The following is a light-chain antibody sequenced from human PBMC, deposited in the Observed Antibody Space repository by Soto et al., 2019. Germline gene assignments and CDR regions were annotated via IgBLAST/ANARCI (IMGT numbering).Light chain of an antibody. V-gene: IGKV1-39*01. J-gene: IGKJ1*01. CDR2: DAS. CDR3: QQSCTTLWT. Sequence: DIQMTQSPSSLSASVGDRVTITCRASQSVSRQLNWYQQKPGEAPKLLMFDASRLHSGVTSRFSGSGSGTDFSLTISSLQPEDFATYYCQQSCTTLWTFGQGTKVEIK. CDR1: QSVSRQ.